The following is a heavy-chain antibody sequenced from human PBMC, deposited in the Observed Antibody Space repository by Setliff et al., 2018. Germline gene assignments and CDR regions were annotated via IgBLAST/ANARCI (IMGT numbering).Heavy chain of an antibody. CDR1: GFSLNSFR. V-gene: IGHV3-23*01. J-gene: IGHJ4*02. CDR2: ISGSGGST. D-gene: IGHD2-21*02. Sequence: GGSLRLSCAASGFSLNSFRMTWIRQAPGKGLEWVAAISGSGGSTYYANSVKGRFIVSRDNSKSTVYLQMNRLRGDDTAVYYCAKGHLSVAHCGADCYPFDSWGQGTLVTVSS. CDR3: AKGHLSVAHCGADCYPFDS.